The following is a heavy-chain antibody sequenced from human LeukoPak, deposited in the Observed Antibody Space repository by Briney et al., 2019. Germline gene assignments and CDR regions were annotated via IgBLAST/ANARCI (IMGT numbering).Heavy chain of an antibody. Sequence: GGSLRLSCAASGFTFNNYGMHWVRQAPGKGLEWLAFIRYDGSNTYYPDSVKGRFTVSRDDSKNTLYLQMNSLRGDDTAVYYCAKDGTSYYYIYYWGQGTLVTVSS. V-gene: IGHV3-30*02. CDR3: AKDGTSYYYIYY. CDR2: IRYDGSNT. D-gene: IGHD2/OR15-2a*01. CDR1: GFTFNNYG. J-gene: IGHJ4*02.